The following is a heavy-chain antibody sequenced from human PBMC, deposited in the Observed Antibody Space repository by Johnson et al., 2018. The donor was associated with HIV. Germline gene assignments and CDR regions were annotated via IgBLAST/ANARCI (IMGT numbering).Heavy chain of an antibody. CDR1: GFTFSSYG. Sequence: QVQLVESGGGLIQPGGSLRLSCAASGFTFSSYGVHWVRQAPGKGLEWVAVISYDGSNKYYADSVKGRFTISRDNSKNTLYLQMNSLRAEDTAVYYCARDATYYYDSSGYHDAFYIGGQGTMVTVSS. CDR2: ISYDGSNK. J-gene: IGHJ3*02. D-gene: IGHD3-22*01. CDR3: ARDATYYYDSSGYHDAFYI. V-gene: IGHV3-30*19.